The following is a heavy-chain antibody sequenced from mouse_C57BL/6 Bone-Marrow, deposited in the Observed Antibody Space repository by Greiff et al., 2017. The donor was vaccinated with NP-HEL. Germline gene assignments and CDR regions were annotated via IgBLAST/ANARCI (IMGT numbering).Heavy chain of an antibody. CDR3: GRDGYYGGFAY. D-gene: IGHD2-3*01. CDR2: IYPGSGST. V-gene: IGHV1-55*01. CDR1: GYTFTSYW. J-gene: IGHJ3*01. Sequence: QVHVKQPGAELVKPGASVKMSCKASGYTFTSYWITWVKQRPGQGLEWIGDIYPGSGSTNYNEKFKSKATLTVDTSSSPAYMQLSSLTSEDSAVYYCGRDGYYGGFAYWGQGTLVTVSA.